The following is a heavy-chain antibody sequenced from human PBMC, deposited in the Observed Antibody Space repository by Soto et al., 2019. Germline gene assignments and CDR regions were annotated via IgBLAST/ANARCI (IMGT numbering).Heavy chain of an antibody. D-gene: IGHD2-8*02. V-gene: IGHV4-30-2*01. CDR3: ASFVRVVCAGPKQGAEYYYYGMDV. CDR1: GCSISSGGYS. CDR2: IYHSGST. J-gene: IGHJ6*02. Sequence: SETLSLTCAVSGCSISSGGYSWNWIRQPPGKALEWIGHIYHSGSTNYNPSLKSRVTISVDKSKNQFSLKLSSVTAAATAVYYCASFVRVVCAGPKQGAEYYYYGMDVWGQGTTVTVSS.